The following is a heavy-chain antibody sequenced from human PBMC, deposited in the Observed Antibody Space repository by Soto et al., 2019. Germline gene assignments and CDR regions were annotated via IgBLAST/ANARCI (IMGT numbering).Heavy chain of an antibody. Sequence: QVQLQESGPGLVKPSETLSLTCTVSGGSISTYYWNWVRQPPGKGLEWIGYIYYTGSTYYNPSLKSRVTISIDTPQNQFSLKLHSVTAADTAVYYCARRVDSSAYSNAENWLDPWGQGALVTVSS. CDR3: ARRVDSSAYSNAENWLDP. CDR1: GGSISTYY. V-gene: IGHV4-59*01. D-gene: IGHD3-22*01. CDR2: IYYTGST. J-gene: IGHJ5*02.